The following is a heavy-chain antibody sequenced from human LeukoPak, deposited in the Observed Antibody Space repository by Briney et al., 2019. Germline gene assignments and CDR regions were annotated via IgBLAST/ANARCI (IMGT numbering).Heavy chain of an antibody. CDR3: ARTGSGWYLGYYFDY. CDR2: ISYDGSNK. J-gene: IGHJ4*02. V-gene: IGHV3-30*04. CDR1: GFTFSSYE. Sequence: GGSLRLSCAASGFTFSSYEMNWVRQAPGKGLEWVAVISYDGSNKYYADSVKGRFTISRDNSKNTLYLQMNSLRAEDTAVYYCARTGSGWYLGYYFDYWGQGTLDTVSS. D-gene: IGHD6-19*01.